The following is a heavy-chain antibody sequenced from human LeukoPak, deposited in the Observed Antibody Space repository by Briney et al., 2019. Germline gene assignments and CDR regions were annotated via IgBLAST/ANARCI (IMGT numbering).Heavy chain of an antibody. J-gene: IGHJ4*02. D-gene: IGHD4-23*01. CDR1: GFTFSSHS. CDR2: ISSSGSTI. V-gene: IGHV3-48*02. CDR3: ARTYGGSPCDY. Sequence: PGGSLRLSCAASGFTFSSHSMSWVRQAPGEGLEWVSYISSSGSTIYYADSVKGRFTISIDNAKNSVYLQMNSLRDEDKGVYYCARTYGGSPCDYWGQGTLVTVSS.